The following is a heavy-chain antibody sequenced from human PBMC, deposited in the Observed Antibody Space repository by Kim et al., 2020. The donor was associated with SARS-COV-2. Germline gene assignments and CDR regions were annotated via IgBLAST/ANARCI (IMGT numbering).Heavy chain of an antibody. Sequence: ASVKVSCKASGYTFSSYAMNWVRQPPGQGLEWMGWISANTGNPTYAQGFTGRFVFSLDTSVSTAYLQISSLKAEDTAVYYCARELNEPYWGQGTLVTVSS. CDR3: ARELNEPY. V-gene: IGHV7-4-1*02. J-gene: IGHJ4*02. CDR2: ISANTGNP. D-gene: IGHD1-1*01. CDR1: GYTFSSYA.